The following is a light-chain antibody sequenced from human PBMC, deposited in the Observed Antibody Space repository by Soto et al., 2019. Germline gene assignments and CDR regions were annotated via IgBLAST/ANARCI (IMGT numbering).Light chain of an antibody. CDR1: QTITTY. J-gene: IGKJ1*01. V-gene: IGKV1-39*01. CDR2: GAS. CDR3: QQGHSTPWT. Sequence: DIQMTQSPSSLSASVGDRVTITCRASQTITTYLNWYQQKPGKAPKLLIYGASSLQSGVPSRFTGSGSGTDFTLTISSLQPEDFATYHCQQGHSTPWTFGQGTKVEIK.